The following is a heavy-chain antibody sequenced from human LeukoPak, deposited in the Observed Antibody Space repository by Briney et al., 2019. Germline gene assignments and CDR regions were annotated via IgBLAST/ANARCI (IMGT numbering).Heavy chain of an antibody. J-gene: IGHJ4*02. CDR2: INHSGST. CDR3: ARGPLFYLDY. D-gene: IGHD2-21*01. V-gene: IGHV4-34*01. Sequence: PSETLSLTCAVYGGSFSGYYWSWIRQPPGKGLEWIGEINHSGSTNYNPSLKSRVTISVDTPKNQFSLKLSSVTAADTAVYYCARGPLFYLDYWGQGTLVTVSS. CDR1: GGSFSGYY.